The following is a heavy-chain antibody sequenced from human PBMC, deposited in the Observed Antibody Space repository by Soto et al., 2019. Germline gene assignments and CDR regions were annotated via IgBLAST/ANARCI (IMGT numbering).Heavy chain of an antibody. J-gene: IGHJ2*01. CDR3: AASITDYGDSAHYWYFDI. CDR1: GFTFTSSA. Sequence: QMQLVQSGPEVKKPGTSVKVSCKASGFTFTSSAVQWVRQARGQRLEWIGWIVVGSGNTNYAQKFQERVTITRDMSTSTAYMELSSLRSEDTAVYYCAASITDYGDSAHYWYFDIWGRGTLVTVSS. V-gene: IGHV1-58*01. D-gene: IGHD4-17*01. CDR2: IVVGSGNT.